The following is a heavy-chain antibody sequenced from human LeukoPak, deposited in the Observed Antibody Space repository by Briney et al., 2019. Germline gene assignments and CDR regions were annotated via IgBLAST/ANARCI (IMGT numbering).Heavy chain of an antibody. Sequence: GGSLRLSCAASGFTFSSYGMSWVRQAPGKGLEWVSAISGTGGTTYYADSVKGRFTISRDNSKNTLFLQMNSLRADDTAVYYYARHSGGRQFDYWGQGTLVTVSS. CDR2: ISGTGGTT. CDR1: GFTFSSYG. D-gene: IGHD6-19*01. V-gene: IGHV3-23*01. J-gene: IGHJ4*02. CDR3: ARHSGGRQFDY.